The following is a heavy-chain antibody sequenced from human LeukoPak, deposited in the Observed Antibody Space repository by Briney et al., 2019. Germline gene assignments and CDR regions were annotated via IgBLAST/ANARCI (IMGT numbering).Heavy chain of an antibody. Sequence: SETLSLTCTVSGGSISSNSYYWGWIRQPPGKGLEWIGSIYYSGSTYYNPSLKSRVTISVDTSKNQFSLKLSSVTAADTAVYYCARVLPYGDYVRDWGQGTLVTVSS. CDR3: ARVLPYGDYVRD. V-gene: IGHV4-39*01. CDR2: IYYSGST. D-gene: IGHD4-17*01. J-gene: IGHJ4*02. CDR1: GGSISSNSYY.